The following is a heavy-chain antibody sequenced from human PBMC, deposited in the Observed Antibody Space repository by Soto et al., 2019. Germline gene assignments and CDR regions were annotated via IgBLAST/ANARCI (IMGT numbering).Heavy chain of an antibody. J-gene: IGHJ6*02. V-gene: IGHV4-34*01. Sequence: SETLSLTCAVYGGSFSGYYWSWIRQSPGKGLEWIGEINHSGSTNYNPSLKSRVTISVDTSKNQFSLKLSSVTAADTAVYYCARGKDYGMDVWGQGTTVTVSS. CDR3: ARGKDYGMDV. CDR1: GGSFSGYY. CDR2: INHSGST.